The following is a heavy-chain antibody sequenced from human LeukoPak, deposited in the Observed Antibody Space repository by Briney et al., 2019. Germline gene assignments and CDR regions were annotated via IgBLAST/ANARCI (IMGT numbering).Heavy chain of an antibody. CDR1: GFTFSSYA. V-gene: IGHV3-23*01. J-gene: IGHJ3*02. CDR2: ISGSGGST. CDR3: AKVITMIVVVITTRDAFDI. Sequence: GXXXRLXCAASGFTFSSYAMSWVRQAPGXXXXXVSAISGSGGSTYYADSVKGRFTISRDNSKNTLYLQMNSLRAEDTAVYYCAKVITMIVVVITTRDAFDIWGQGTMVTVSS. D-gene: IGHD3-22*01.